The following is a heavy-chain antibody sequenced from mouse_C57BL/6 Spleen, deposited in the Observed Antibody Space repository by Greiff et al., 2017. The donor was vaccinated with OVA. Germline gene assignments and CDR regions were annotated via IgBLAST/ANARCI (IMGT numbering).Heavy chain of an antibody. Sequence: QVQLQQPGAELVKPGASVKLSCKASGYTFTSYWMQWVKQRPGQGLEWIGEIDPSDSYTNYNQKFKGKATLTVDTSSSTAYMQLSSPTSEDSAVYYCAGKGDAMDYWGQGTSVTVSS. CDR2: IDPSDSYT. J-gene: IGHJ4*01. V-gene: IGHV1-50*01. D-gene: IGHD2-1*01. CDR1: GYTFTSYW. CDR3: AGKGDAMDY.